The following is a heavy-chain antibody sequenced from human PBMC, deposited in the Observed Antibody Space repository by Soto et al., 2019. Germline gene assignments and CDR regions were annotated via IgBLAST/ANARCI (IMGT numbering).Heavy chain of an antibody. D-gene: IGHD5-12*01. CDR3: AREWLFDYHYYRLAV. CDR1: GYTFTGYY. CDR2: INPNSGGT. J-gene: IGHJ6*02. V-gene: IGHV1-2*04. Sequence: ASVKVSCKASGYTFTGYYMHWVRQAPGQGLEWMGWINPNSGGTNYAQKFQGWVTMTRDTSISTAYMELSRLRSDDTAVYYCAREWLFDYHYYRLAVWGQGTTVTVAS.